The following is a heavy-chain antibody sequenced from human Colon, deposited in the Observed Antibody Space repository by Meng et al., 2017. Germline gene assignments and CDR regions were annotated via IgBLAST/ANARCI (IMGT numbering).Heavy chain of an antibody. V-gene: IGHV3-74*01. J-gene: IGHJ1*01. CDR2: INTDGSTT. CDR1: GASVGDTNYA. CDR3: VGPNSGIYWEYFQH. D-gene: IGHD1-26*01. Sequence: VQLRESGPGRGRPSETLSLTCTVPGASVGDTNYAWSWVRQAPGKGLVWVSRINTDGSTTYYADSVKGRFTVSRDNAKNTLYLQMNSLRDEDTAVYYCVGPNSGIYWEYFQHWGQGTLVTVSS.